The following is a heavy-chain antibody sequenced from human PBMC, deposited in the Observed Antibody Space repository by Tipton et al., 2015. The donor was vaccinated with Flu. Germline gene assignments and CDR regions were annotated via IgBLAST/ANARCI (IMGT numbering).Heavy chain of an antibody. CDR3: ARDRYFYGSGSLDL. D-gene: IGHD3-10*01. J-gene: IGHJ5*02. Sequence: TLSLTCTVSGAYIGNGNYYWSWIRQPAGKGLEWIGRIDTSRRSYYNPSLKSRVTTSVDVVNNQFSLGLNSVTAADTAVYYCARDRYFYGSGSLDLWGQGALVTVYS. CDR2: IDTSRRS. V-gene: IGHV4-61*02. CDR1: GAYIGNGNYY.